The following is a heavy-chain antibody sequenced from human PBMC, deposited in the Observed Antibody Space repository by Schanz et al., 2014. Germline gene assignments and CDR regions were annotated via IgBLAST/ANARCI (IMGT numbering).Heavy chain of an antibody. V-gene: IGHV3-23*01. CDR1: GFSLDIFA. Sequence: EVHLLESGGGLVEPGGSLRLSCATSGFSLDIFAVRWVRQAPGKGLEWVSAISGSGGNTYYADSVKGRFTISRDNSKNSLYLQMNSLRAEDTAVYYCARPPHDSSGYYPFDYWGQGTLVTVSS. CDR2: ISGSGGNT. D-gene: IGHD3-22*01. CDR3: ARPPHDSSGYYPFDY. J-gene: IGHJ4*02.